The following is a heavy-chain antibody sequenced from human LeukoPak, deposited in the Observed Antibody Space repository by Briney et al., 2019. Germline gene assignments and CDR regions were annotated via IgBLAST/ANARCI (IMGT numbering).Heavy chain of an antibody. D-gene: IGHD4/OR15-4a*01. CDR3: ARDRMTMADAFDI. J-gene: IGHJ3*02. Sequence: GGSLRLSCAASGFTFTNYAMTWVRQAPGKGLEWVSSIRSSSSYIYYADSVKGRFTISRDNAKNSLYLQMNSLRAEDTAVYYCARDRMTMADAFDIWGQGTMVTVSS. CDR1: GFTFTNYA. V-gene: IGHV3-21*01. CDR2: IRSSSSYI.